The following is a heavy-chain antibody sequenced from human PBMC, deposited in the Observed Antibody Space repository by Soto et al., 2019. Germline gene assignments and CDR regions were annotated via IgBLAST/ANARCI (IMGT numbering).Heavy chain of an antibody. CDR3: ARDHYGTVHY. Sequence: SVKVSCKASGGTFSSYAISWVRQAPGQGLEWMGGIIANYGTANYAQKLQGRVTMTTDTSTSTAYMELRSLRSDDTAVYYCARDHYGTVHYWGQGTLVTVSS. CDR1: GGTFSSYA. CDR2: IIANYGTA. V-gene: IGHV1-69*05. J-gene: IGHJ4*02. D-gene: IGHD4-17*01.